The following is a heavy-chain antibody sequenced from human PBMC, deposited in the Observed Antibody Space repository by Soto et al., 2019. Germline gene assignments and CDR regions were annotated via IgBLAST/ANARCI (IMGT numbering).Heavy chain of an antibody. CDR1: GYSFTSYW. CDR2: IDPSDSYT. J-gene: IGHJ5*02. V-gene: IGHV5-10-1*01. D-gene: IGHD4-17*01. CDR3: ATVPSYGDYLNWFDP. Sequence: GESLKISCKGSGYSFTSYWISWVRQMPGKGLEWMGRIDPSDSYTNYSPSFQGHVTISADKSISTAYLQWSSLKASDTAMYYCATVPSYGDYLNWFDPWGQGTLVTVSS.